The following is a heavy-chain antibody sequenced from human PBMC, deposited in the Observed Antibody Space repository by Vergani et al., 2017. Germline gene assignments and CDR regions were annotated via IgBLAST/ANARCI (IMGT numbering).Heavy chain of an antibody. CDR2: IDYSGST. CDR1: GGSISSGSYY. D-gene: IGHD6-19*01. V-gene: IGHV4-30-4*08. J-gene: IGHJ4*02. Sequence: QVQLQESGPGLVKPSQTLSLTCTVSGGSISSGSYYWSWIRQTPGKGLEWIGLIDYSGSTSYNPSVRGRLAISVDTSKNHFSLKLDSVTAADTAVYFCARAKRGRLAVGATDSWGQGTLLTVSS. CDR3: ARAKRGRLAVGATDS.